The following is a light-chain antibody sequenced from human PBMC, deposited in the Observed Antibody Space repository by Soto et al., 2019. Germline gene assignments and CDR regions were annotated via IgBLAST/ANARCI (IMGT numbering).Light chain of an antibody. CDR1: QSVRDN. CDR2: RAS. V-gene: IGKV3-20*01. J-gene: IGKJ4*01. CDR3: QHYGTSLT. Sequence: EILLTQSPGALAVSPGEVATLSCRASQSVRDNLAWYQQKPGQAPRLLIYRASIRATGVPDRFSGSGSGTNFTLTISRLQPEDFAVYYCQHYGTSLTFGGGTKVEIK.